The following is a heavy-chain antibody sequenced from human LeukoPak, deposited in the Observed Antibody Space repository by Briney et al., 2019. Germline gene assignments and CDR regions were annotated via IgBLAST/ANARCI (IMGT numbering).Heavy chain of an antibody. Sequence: GGSLRLSCAASGFTFNNYAMSWVRQAPGKGLEWVSAISGSGGSTYYADSVKGRFTISRDNSKNTLYLQMNSLRAEDTAVYYCAKASFPNYYYYGMDVWGQGTTVTVSS. D-gene: IGHD2/OR15-2a*01. CDR2: ISGSGGST. CDR3: AKASFPNYYYYGMDV. J-gene: IGHJ6*02. CDR1: GFTFNNYA. V-gene: IGHV3-23*01.